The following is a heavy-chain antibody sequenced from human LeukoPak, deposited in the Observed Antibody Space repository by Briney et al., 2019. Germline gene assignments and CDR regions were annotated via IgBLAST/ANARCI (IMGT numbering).Heavy chain of an antibody. CDR1: GFTFSSYG. Sequence: GGSLRLSCAASGFTFSSYGMHWVRQAPGRGLEWFAFIRYDGSYTYYADSVKGRFTISRDNAKNSLYLQMNSLRAEDTAVYYCARGGGSGTNHYYWGQGTLVTVSS. CDR2: IRYDGSYT. J-gene: IGHJ4*02. CDR3: ARGGGSGTNHYY. D-gene: IGHD3-10*01. V-gene: IGHV3-30*02.